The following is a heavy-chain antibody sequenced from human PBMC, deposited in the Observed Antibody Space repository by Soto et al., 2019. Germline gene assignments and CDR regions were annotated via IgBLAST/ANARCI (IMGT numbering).Heavy chain of an antibody. D-gene: IGHD1-1*01. J-gene: IGHJ5*02. CDR1: GFTFGDYA. Sequence: GGSLRLSCTASGFTFGDYAMSWFRQAPGKGLEWVGFIRSKAYGGTTEYAASVKGRFTISRDDSKSIAHLQMNSLKTEDTAVYYCTRDQQSIESLNWNQYNWFDPWGQGTLVTVSS. V-gene: IGHV3-49*03. CDR3: TRDQQSIESLNWNQYNWFDP. CDR2: IRSKAYGGTT.